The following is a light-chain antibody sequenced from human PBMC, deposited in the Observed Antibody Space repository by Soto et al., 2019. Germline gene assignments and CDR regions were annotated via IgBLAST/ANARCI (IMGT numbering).Light chain of an antibody. Sequence: EIMMTQSPATLSVSPGERATLSCRASQSVSNNLAWYQQKPGQAPRLLIYYASTRATGIPARFSGSGSGTEFTLNISSLQSEDFALYYCQQYNTWPPITFGQGTRLEIK. CDR2: YAS. V-gene: IGKV3-15*01. CDR1: QSVSNN. J-gene: IGKJ5*01. CDR3: QQYNTWPPIT.